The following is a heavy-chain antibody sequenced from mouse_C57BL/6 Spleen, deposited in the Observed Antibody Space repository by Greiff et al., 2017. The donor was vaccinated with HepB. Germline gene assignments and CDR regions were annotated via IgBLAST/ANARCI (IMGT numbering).Heavy chain of an antibody. Sequence: EVKLQESGPELVKPGASVKISCKASGYSFTGYYMNWVKQSPEKSLEWIGEINPSTGGTTYNQKFKAKATLTVDKSSSTAYMQLKSLTSEDSAVYYCARVGGSSYFDYWGQGTTLTVSS. CDR2: INPSTGGT. CDR3: ARVGGSSYFDY. J-gene: IGHJ2*01. V-gene: IGHV1-42*01. CDR1: GYSFTGYY. D-gene: IGHD1-1*01.